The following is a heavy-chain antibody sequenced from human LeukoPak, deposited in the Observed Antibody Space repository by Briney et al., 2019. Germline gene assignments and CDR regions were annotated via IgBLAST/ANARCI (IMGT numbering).Heavy chain of an antibody. V-gene: IGHV3-48*03. CDR2: ISSSGSTI. CDR3: AKPPWGITLIVVAKYFDY. J-gene: IGHJ4*02. D-gene: IGHD3-22*01. CDR1: GFTFSSYE. Sequence: PGGSLRLSCAASGFTFSSYEMNWVRQAPGKGLEWVSYISSSGSTIYYADSVKGRFTISRDNAKNSLYLQMNSLRAEDTAVYYCAKPPWGITLIVVAKYFDYWGQGTLVTVSS.